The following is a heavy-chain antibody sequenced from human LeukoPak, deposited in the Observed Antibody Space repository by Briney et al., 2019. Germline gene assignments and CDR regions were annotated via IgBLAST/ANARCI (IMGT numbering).Heavy chain of an antibody. CDR2: IKQDGSEK. V-gene: IGHV3-7*01. CDR3: AGGSTPTWFDP. CDR1: GSTFSSYW. Sequence: GGSLRLSCAASGSTFSSYWMSWVRQAPGKGLEWVANIKQDGSEKYYVDSVKGRFTISRDNAKNSLYLQMNSLRAEDTAVYYCAGGSTPTWFDPWGQGTLVTVSS. J-gene: IGHJ5*02. D-gene: IGHD4-23*01.